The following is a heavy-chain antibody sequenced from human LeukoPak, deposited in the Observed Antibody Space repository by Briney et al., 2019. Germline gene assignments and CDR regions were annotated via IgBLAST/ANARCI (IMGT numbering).Heavy chain of an antibody. CDR2: ISSGSGSTI. CDR1: GFTLNDCY. J-gene: IGHJ4*02. D-gene: IGHD2-2*01. V-gene: IGHV3-11*04. CDR3: ARICSTTDCLISA. Sequence: PGGSLRLSCAASGFTLNDCYMSWIRQAPGKGLEWVSYISSGSGSTIHYADCVKGRFTISRDNAKNTVYLQMSSLRAEDTAIYYCARICSTTDCLISAWGQGTLVTVSS.